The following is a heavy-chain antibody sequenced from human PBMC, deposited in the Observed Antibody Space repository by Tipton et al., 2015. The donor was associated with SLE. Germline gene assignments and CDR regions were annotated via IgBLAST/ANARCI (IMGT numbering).Heavy chain of an antibody. Sequence: SGVPFSNHGMHWVRQAPGKGLEWVAVIWFDGSNQYSADSVKGRFIISRDNSKNTLYLQMNSLRAEDTAVYYCAKDAFYASGWLDLWGQGTLVTVSS. D-gene: IGHD2/OR15-2a*01. J-gene: IGHJ5*02. CDR1: GVPFSNHG. CDR2: IWFDGSNQ. CDR3: AKDAFYASGWLDL. V-gene: IGHV3-33*06.